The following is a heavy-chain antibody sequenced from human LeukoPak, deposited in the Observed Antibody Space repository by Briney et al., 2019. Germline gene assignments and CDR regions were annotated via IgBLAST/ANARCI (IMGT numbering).Heavy chain of an antibody. Sequence: ASVKVSCKASGYTFTSYYMHWVRQAPGQGLEWMGIINPSGGSRSYAQKFQGRLTVTRDTSTSTVYMELSSLRSEDAAVYYCAREIGPIQLHLWGSAFDYWGQGILVTVSS. J-gene: IGHJ4*02. CDR3: AREIGPIQLHLWGSAFDY. CDR1: GYTFTSYY. D-gene: IGHD5-18*01. V-gene: IGHV1-46*01. CDR2: INPSGGSR.